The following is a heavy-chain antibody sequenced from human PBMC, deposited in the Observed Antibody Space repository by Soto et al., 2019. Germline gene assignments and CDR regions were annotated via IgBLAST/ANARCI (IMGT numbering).Heavy chain of an antibody. CDR3: ASGIAVAGTGLDY. CDR2: ISSSSSYI. CDR1: GFTFSSYS. V-gene: IGHV3-21*01. J-gene: IGHJ4*02. Sequence: EVQLVESGGGLVKPGGSLRLSCAASGFTFSSYSMNWVRQAPGKGLEWVSSISSSSSYIYYADSVKGRFTISRDNAKNTLYPQMNSLRAEGTAVYYCASGIAVAGTGLDYWGQGTLVTVSS. D-gene: IGHD6-19*01.